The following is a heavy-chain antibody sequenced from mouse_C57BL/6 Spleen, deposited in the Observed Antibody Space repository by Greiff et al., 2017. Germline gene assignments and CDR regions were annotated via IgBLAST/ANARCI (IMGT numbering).Heavy chain of an antibody. V-gene: IGHV5-4*01. CDR2: ISDGGSYT. CDR1: GFTFSSYA. CDR3: ARDYGSSYFDY. Sequence: DVKLVESGGGLVKPGGSLKLSCAASGFTFSSYAMSWVRQTPEKRLEWVATISDGGSYTYYPDNVKGRFTISRDNAKNNLYLQMSHLKSEDTAMYYCARDYGSSYFDYWRQGTTLTVSS. D-gene: IGHD1-1*01. J-gene: IGHJ2*01.